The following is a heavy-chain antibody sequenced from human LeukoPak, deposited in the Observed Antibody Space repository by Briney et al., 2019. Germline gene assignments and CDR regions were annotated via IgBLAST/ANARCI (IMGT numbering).Heavy chain of an antibody. CDR3: ARELSGDYVWGSYRFLGFDY. J-gene: IGHJ4*02. CDR2: IRVSGGST. CDR1: AFTFSKYA. V-gene: IGHV3-23*01. D-gene: IGHD3-16*02. Sequence: GGSLRLSCAASAFTFSKYAMTWVRQAPGKGLEWVSGIRVSGGSTNYADSVKGRFTISRDNSKNTLYLQMNSLRAEDTAVYYCARELSGDYVWGSYRFLGFDYWGQGTLVTVSS.